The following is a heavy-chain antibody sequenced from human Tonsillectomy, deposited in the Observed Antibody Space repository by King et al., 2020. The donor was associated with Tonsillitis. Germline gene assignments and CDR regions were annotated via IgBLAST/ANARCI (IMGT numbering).Heavy chain of an antibody. Sequence: EVQLVESGGGLVQPGGSLRLSCAASGFTFSSYAMSWVRQAPGKGLEWVSGISGRDGSTYYADSVKGRFTISRDNSKNTLYLQMNSLRAEDTAVYYCTKDGRPNIAARPWYFDLWGRGTLVTVPS. CDR2: ISGRDGST. CDR3: TKDGRPNIAARPWYFDL. V-gene: IGHV3-23*04. D-gene: IGHD6-6*01. J-gene: IGHJ2*01. CDR1: GFTFSSYA.